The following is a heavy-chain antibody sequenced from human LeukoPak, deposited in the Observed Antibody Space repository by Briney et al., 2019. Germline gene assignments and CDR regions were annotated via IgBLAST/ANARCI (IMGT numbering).Heavy chain of an antibody. D-gene: IGHD1-1*01. CDR3: ARDRIQPPGRYYFDY. V-gene: IGHV4-39*07. CDR2: IYYSGST. Sequence: SETLSLTCTVSGGSISSSSYYWGWIRQPPGKGLEWIGSIYYSGSTNYNPSLKSRVTISVDTSKNQFSLKLSSVTAADTAVYYCARDRIQPPGRYYFDYWGQGTLVTVSS. J-gene: IGHJ4*02. CDR1: GGSISSSSYY.